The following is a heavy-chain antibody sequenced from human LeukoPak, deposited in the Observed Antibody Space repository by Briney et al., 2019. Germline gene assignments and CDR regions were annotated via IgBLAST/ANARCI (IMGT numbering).Heavy chain of an antibody. CDR2: IIRKADGGTT. Sequence: PGGSLTLSCTACGFTFGGYAMSWVRQAPGKGLEVVGFIIRKADGGTTDYAAYVKGRFTIQRDDSNSIAYVQMNSLKNEDTAVYYCIQPDIVVVVAGDYYMQVWGKGPRVTVS. CDR3: IQPDIVVVVAGDYYMQV. D-gene: IGHD2-15*01. CDR1: GFTFGGYA. V-gene: IGHV3-49*04. J-gene: IGHJ6*03.